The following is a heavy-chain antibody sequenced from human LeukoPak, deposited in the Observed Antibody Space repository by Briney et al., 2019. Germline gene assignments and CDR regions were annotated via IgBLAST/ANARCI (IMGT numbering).Heavy chain of an antibody. D-gene: IGHD2-15*01. Sequence: ASVKVSCKASGYTFTSYGISWVRQAPGQELEWMGWISAYNGNTNYAQKLQGRVTMTTDTSTSTAYMELRSLRSGDTAVYYCARLVVEDIVVVVAFLSYPLGGMDVWGQGTTVTVSS. J-gene: IGHJ6*02. CDR3: ARLVVEDIVVVVAFLSYPLGGMDV. CDR2: ISAYNGNT. V-gene: IGHV1-18*01. CDR1: GYTFTSYG.